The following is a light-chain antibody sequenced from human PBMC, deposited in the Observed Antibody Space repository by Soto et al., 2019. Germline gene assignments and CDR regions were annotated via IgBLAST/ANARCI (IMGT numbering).Light chain of an antibody. CDR3: SSYAGGNNLV. CDR2: EVT. Sequence: QSALTQTPSASGSPGQSVTISCTGTSSDIGAYNYVSWYQQHPGKVPKLMIYEVTKRPSGVPDRFSGSQSGNTASLTVSGLQVEDEADYYCSSYAGGNNLVFGGGTKLTVL. CDR1: SSDIGAYNY. J-gene: IGLJ3*02. V-gene: IGLV2-8*01.